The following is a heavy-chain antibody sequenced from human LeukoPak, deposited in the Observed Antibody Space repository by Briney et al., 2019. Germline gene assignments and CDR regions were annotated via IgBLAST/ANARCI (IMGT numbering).Heavy chain of an antibody. CDR2: IYYSGST. J-gene: IGHJ3*02. V-gene: IGHV4-59*08. CDR3: ARRGLVRAAFDI. Sequence: SETLSLTCTVSGGSISSYYWSWIRQPPGKGLEWIGYIYYSGSTNYNPSLKSRVTISVDTSKNQFSLKLSSVTAADTALYYWARRGLVRAAFDIWGQGTMVTVSS. D-gene: IGHD6-19*01. CDR1: GGSISSYY.